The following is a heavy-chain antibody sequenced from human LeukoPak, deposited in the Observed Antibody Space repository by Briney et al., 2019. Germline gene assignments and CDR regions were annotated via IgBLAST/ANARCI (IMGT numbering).Heavy chain of an antibody. V-gene: IGHV3-23*01. Sequence: GGSLRLSCAVSGFTFSSYAMSWVRQTPGKGLQWVSVISGSGRTTEYADSVKGRFTISRDNSKNTLSLQMNSLRVEDTAIYYCAKNVVVKRYIDYWGQGTLVTVSS. CDR3: AKNVVVKRYIDY. D-gene: IGHD2-15*01. J-gene: IGHJ4*02. CDR2: ISGSGRTT. CDR1: GFTFSSYA.